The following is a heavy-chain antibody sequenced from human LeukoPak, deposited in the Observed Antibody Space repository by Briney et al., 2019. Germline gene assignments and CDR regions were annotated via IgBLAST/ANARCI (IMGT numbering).Heavy chain of an antibody. Sequence: PGGSLRLSCAASGFTFTDHYMDWARQAPGKGLEWLGRIRNKLNRYTTEYAASVKGRFTLSRDDSENSLFLQMNTLKTEDTAVYYCAGVGRWFAAYDFWGQGTMVTVSS. CDR1: GFTFTDHY. V-gene: IGHV3-72*01. CDR2: IRNKLNRYTT. J-gene: IGHJ3*01. CDR3: AGVGRWFAAYDF. D-gene: IGHD3-10*01.